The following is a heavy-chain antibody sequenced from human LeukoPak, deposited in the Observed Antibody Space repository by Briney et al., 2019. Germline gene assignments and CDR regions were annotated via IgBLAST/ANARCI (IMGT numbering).Heavy chain of an antibody. CDR2: INGDNGNT. J-gene: IGHJ4*02. CDR1: GYTFTTYA. Sequence: ASVKVSCKASGYTFTTYAMHWVRQAPGQRLEWMGWINGDNGNTKYSQKFQGRVTITRDTSAYTAYMELSSLRSEDTAVYYCARKVGGYSYGHAFDYWGQGTLVTVSS. CDR3: ARKVGGYSYGHAFDY. D-gene: IGHD5-18*01. V-gene: IGHV1-3*01.